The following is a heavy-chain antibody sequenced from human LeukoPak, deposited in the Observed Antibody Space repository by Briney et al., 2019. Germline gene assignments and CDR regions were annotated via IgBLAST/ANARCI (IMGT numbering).Heavy chain of an antibody. V-gene: IGHV5-51*01. CDR2: INPGDTNI. J-gene: IGHJ4*02. CDR1: GYSFTNYW. D-gene: IGHD1-1*01. Sequence: GESLKISCKPSGYSFTNYWIGWVRQMPGKGLEWMGMINPGDTNIAYSPSFQGQVTISADRSINTAYLQWSSLKASDTAMYYCARPRRAERDEDFWGQGTLVTVSS. CDR3: ARPRRAERDEDF.